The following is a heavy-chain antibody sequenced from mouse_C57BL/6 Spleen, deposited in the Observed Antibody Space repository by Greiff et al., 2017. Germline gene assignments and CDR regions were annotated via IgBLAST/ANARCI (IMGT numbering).Heavy chain of an antibody. V-gene: IGHV5-15*01. J-gene: IGHJ2*01. CDR3: ARLGDGSSYYLDY. D-gene: IGHD1-1*01. Sequence: DVMLVESGGGLVQPGGSLKLSCAASGFTFSDYGMAWVRQAPRKGPEWVAFISNLAYSIYYADTVTGRFTISRENAKNTLYLEMSSLRSEDTAMYYCARLGDGSSYYLDYWGQGTTLTVSS. CDR2: ISNLAYSI. CDR1: GFTFSDYG.